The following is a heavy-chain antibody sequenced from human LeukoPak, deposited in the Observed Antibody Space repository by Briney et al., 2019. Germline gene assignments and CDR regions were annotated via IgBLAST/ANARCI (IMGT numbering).Heavy chain of an antibody. D-gene: IGHD6-13*01. Sequence: SETLSDTCTVTGGSISSHYWSWIRQPPGRGLEWMGYIYYRGSTNDNPSLKSRVTISVDTSKNQFSLKLSSVTAADTAVYYCARVVAAAGFPVGYWGQGTLVTVSS. V-gene: IGHV4-59*11. CDR3: ARVVAAAGFPVGY. CDR2: IYYRGST. CDR1: GGSISSHY. J-gene: IGHJ4*02.